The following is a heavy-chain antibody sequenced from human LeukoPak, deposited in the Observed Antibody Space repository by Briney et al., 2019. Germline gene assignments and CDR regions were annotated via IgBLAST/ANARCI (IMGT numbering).Heavy chain of an antibody. CDR1: GYTFTSYG. CDR3: ARQTLAYCGGDCYSPEFDY. V-gene: IGHV1-18*01. J-gene: IGHJ4*02. D-gene: IGHD2-21*02. CDR2: ISAYNGNT. Sequence: ASMKVSCKASGYTFTSYGISWVRQAPGQGLEWMGWISAYNGNTNYAQKLQGRVTMTTDTSTSTAYMELRSLRSDDTAVYYCARQTLAYCGGDCYSPEFDYWGQGTLVTVSS.